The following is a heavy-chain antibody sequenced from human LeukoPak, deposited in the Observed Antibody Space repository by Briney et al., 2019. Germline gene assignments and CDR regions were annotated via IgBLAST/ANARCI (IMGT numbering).Heavy chain of an antibody. J-gene: IGHJ3*02. CDR2: INHSGST. V-gene: IGHV4-34*01. CDR1: GGSISGYY. Sequence: SETLSLTCTVSGGSISGYYWSWIRQPPGKGLEWIGEINHSGSTNYNPSLKSRVTISVDTSKNQFSLKLSSVTAADTAVYYCARASPTYYDFWSGYNGAFDIWGQGTMVTVSS. CDR3: ARASPTYYDFWSGYNGAFDI. D-gene: IGHD3-3*01.